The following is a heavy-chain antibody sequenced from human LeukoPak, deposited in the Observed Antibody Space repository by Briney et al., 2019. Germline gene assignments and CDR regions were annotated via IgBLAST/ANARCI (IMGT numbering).Heavy chain of an antibody. Sequence: GGSLRLSCAASGFTFSSYSMNWVRQAPGKGLEWVSSISSSSSYIYYADSVKGRFTISRDNAKNSLYLQMNSLRAKDTAVYYCARDSRLGEMFIDYWGQGTLVTVSS. CDR1: GFTFSSYS. D-gene: IGHD4-17*01. V-gene: IGHV3-21*01. CDR3: ARDSRLGEMFIDY. J-gene: IGHJ4*02. CDR2: ISSSSSYI.